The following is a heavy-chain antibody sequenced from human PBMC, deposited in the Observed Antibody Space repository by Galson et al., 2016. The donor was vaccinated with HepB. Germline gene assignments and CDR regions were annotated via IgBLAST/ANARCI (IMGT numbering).Heavy chain of an antibody. Sequence: SLRLSCATSGFTFGDYAMSWFRQAPGKGLEWVGFIRSKAYGGTTEYAASVKGRFTISRDDSKSIAYLQMNSLRGEDTAVYYCARDGTSLIQGVPLDFWGQGTLVTVSS. V-gene: IGHV3-49*03. CDR3: ARDGTSLIQGVPLDF. CDR2: IRSKAYGGTT. CDR1: GFTFGDYA. D-gene: IGHD3-10*01. J-gene: IGHJ4*02.